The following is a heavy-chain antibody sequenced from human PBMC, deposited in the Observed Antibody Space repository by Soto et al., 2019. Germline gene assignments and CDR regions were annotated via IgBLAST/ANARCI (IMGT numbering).Heavy chain of an antibody. Sequence: SVTMSVTCTVSGGYIIRSIWYWGRNRQPPGKGLEWIGSINYSGSTYYNPSLKSRVTISVDTSKNQFSLKLSSVTAADTAVYFCARTGFWSDYRVADYRGQGTLVTVSS. CDR1: GGYIIRSIWY. CDR3: ARTGFWSDYRVADY. V-gene: IGHV4-39*01. J-gene: IGHJ4*02. CDR2: INYSGST. D-gene: IGHD3-3*01.